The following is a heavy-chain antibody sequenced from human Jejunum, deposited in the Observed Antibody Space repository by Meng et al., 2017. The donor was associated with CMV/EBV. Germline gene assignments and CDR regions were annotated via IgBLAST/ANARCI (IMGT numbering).Heavy chain of an antibody. V-gene: IGHV4-59*08. J-gene: IGHJ5*02. CDR1: GGSISNYY. D-gene: IGHD6-19*01. Sequence: VSGGSISNYYVSWMRQSAGKGLEWIAYINYSGNTNFNPSLKSRVTISVDTSKNQFSLKLNSVTAADTAVYYCARHWRSSGWTGFFQPWGQGTLVTVSS. CDR3: ARHWRSSGWTGFFQP. CDR2: INYSGNT.